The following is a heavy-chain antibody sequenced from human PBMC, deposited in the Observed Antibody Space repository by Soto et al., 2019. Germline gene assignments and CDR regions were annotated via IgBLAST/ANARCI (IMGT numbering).Heavy chain of an antibody. Sequence: GESLKISCKGSGYSFTSYWIGWVRQMPGKGLEWMGIIYPGDSDTRYSPSFQGQVTISADKSISTAYLQWSSLKASDTAMYYCARPRSTPVEGEDYFDYWGQGTLVTVSS. CDR1: GYSFTSYW. V-gene: IGHV5-51*01. J-gene: IGHJ4*02. CDR2: IYPGDSDT. D-gene: IGHD1-1*01. CDR3: ARPRSTPVEGEDYFDY.